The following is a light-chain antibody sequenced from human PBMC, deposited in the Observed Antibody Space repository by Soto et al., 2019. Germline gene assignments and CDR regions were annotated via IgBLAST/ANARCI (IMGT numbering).Light chain of an antibody. CDR2: AAS. CDR1: QSISSY. V-gene: IGKV1-39*01. J-gene: IGKJ1*01. Sequence: DIQMTQSPSSLSASVGYRVTITCRASQSISSYLNWYQQKPGKAPKLLIYAASSLQSGVPSRFSGSGSGTDFTLTIRSLQPEDFATYYCQQSYSTLTWTFGQGTTGDIK. CDR3: QQSYSTLTWT.